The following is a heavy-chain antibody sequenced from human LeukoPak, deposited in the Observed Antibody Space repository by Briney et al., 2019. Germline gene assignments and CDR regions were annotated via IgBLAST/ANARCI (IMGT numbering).Heavy chain of an antibody. CDR2: IYHSGST. CDR1: AGSITSDDSY. Sequence: PSETLSLTCTVSAGSITSDDSYWSWIRQPPGKGLEWIGEIYHSGSTNYNPSLKSRVTISVDKSKNQFSLKLSSVTAADTAVYYCARRYSSTSSSFDYWGQGTLVTVSS. J-gene: IGHJ4*02. D-gene: IGHD2-2*01. V-gene: IGHV4-30-2*01. CDR3: ARRYSSTSSSFDY.